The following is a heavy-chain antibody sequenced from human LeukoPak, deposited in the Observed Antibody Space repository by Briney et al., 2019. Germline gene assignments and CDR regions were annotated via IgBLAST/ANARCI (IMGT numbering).Heavy chain of an antibody. J-gene: IGHJ4*02. V-gene: IGHV3-23*01. CDR1: GFILTNYA. CDR2: ISGSGGST. Sequence: GRSLRLSCAASGFILTNYALTWVRQGPAKGRERGSSISGSGGSTFYADSVKGRFTISRDNSKNTLFLQLDNLRPEDTAIYYCARHHREFVAASGTYFDYWGQGTLVSVSS. CDR3: ARHHREFVAASGTYFDY. D-gene: IGHD6-13*01.